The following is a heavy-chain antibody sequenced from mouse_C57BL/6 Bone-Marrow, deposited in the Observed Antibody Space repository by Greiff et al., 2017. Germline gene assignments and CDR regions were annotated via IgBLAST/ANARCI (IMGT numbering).Heavy chain of an antibody. V-gene: IGHV1-39*01. CDR3: ARGYDYDKAMGY. J-gene: IGHJ4*01. CDR2: INPNYGTT. CDR1: GYSFTDYN. D-gene: IGHD2-4*01. Sequence: EVQLQQSGPELVKPGASVKISCKASGYSFTDYNMNWVKQSSGKSLEWIGVINPNYGTTSYNQKFKSKATLTVDQTSSTAYMQLNSLTSEDSAVYFCARGYDYDKAMGYWGQGTSVTVSS.